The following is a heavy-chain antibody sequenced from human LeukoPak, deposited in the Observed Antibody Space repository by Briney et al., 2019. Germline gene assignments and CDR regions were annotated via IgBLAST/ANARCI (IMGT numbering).Heavy chain of an antibody. CDR2: IISSISYT. D-gene: IGHD3-10*01. J-gene: IGHJ4*02. Sequence: AGSLRLSCAASGFTFSDYYMSWIRQAPRKGLEWVSYIISSISYTNYADSVKGRFTISRDNAKNSLYLQMNSLRAEDTAVYYCARYYYGSESYDYWGQGTLVTVSS. CDR1: GFTFSDYY. V-gene: IGHV3-11*03. CDR3: ARYYYGSESYDY.